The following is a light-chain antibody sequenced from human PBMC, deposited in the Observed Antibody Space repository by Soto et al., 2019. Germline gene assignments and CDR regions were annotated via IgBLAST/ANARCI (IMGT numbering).Light chain of an antibody. J-gene: IGKJ4*01. CDR1: QGVSSNF. CDR3: QQYCSSPLT. Sequence: EIVLTQSPGTLSLSPGERATLSCRASQGVSSNFIAWYQQIPGQAPRLLIYATSTRATGIPDRFSGSGSGTDFTLTVNRLEPEDFAVYYCQQYCSSPLTFGGGTKVEIK. V-gene: IGKV3-20*01. CDR2: ATS.